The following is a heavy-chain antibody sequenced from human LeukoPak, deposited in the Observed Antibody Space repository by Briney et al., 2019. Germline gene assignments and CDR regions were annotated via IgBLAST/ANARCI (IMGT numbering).Heavy chain of an antibody. CDR1: GFTVSTNY. CDR2: IHTDGST. J-gene: IGHJ4*02. Sequence: GGSLRLSCEASGFTVSTNYMTWVRQAPGKGLEWVSVIHTDGSTYYADSVKGRFTIFRDNSKSTLYLQMSSLRVDDTAMYYCARGYAYGDYWGQGTLVTVSS. CDR3: ARGYAYGDY. V-gene: IGHV3-53*01. D-gene: IGHD3-16*01.